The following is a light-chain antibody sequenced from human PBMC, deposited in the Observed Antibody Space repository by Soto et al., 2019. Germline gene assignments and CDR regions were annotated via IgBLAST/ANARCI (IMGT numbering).Light chain of an antibody. CDR3: SSYTSSSTRV. CDR1: SSDVGGYNY. V-gene: IGLV2-14*01. J-gene: IGLJ2*01. Sequence: QSALTQPASVSGSPGQSITISCTGTSSDVGGYNYVSWYQQHPGKAPKLMIYDVSNRPSGVSNRFSGSKSDNTASLTISGLQAEDEADYICSSYTSSSTRVFGGGTKLTVL. CDR2: DVS.